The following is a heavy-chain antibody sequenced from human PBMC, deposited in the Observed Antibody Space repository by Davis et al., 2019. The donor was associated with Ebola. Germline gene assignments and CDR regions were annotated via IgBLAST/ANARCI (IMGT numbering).Heavy chain of an antibody. CDR2: INWNGGST. CDR3: ASAYYYDSSGYLLGG. J-gene: IGHJ4*02. CDR1: GFTFSSYS. Sequence: GESLKISCAASGFTFSSYSMNWVRQAPGKGLEWVSGINWNGGSTGYADSVKGRFTISRDNSKNTLYLQMNSLRAEDTAVYYCASAYYYDSSGYLLGGWGQGTLVTVSS. V-gene: IGHV3-20*04. D-gene: IGHD3-22*01.